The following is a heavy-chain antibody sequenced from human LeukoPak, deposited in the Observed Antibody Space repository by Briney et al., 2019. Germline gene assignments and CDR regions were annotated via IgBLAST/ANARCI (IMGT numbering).Heavy chain of an antibody. CDR1: GGSISSSSYY. V-gene: IGHV4-39*01. J-gene: IGHJ6*04. CDR2: IYYSGST. CDR3: ARVRTVTYYGMDV. Sequence: SETLSLTCTVSGGSISSSSYYWGWIRQPPGKGLEWIGSIYYSGSTYYNPSLKSRVTISVDTSKNQFSLKLSSVTAADTAVYYCARVRTVTYYGMDVWGKGTTVTVSS. D-gene: IGHD4-17*01.